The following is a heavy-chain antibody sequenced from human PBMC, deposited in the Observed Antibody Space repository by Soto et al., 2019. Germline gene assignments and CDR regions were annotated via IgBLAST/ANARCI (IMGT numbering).Heavy chain of an antibody. CDR1: GYTFTSYA. CDR2: INAGNGNT. V-gene: IGHV1-3*01. J-gene: IGHJ2*01. D-gene: IGHD2-21*02. CDR3: ARTPYCGGDCYRGWYFDL. Sequence: QVQLVQSGAEVKKPGASVKVSCKASGYTFTSYAMHWVRQAPGQRLEWMGWINAGNGNTKYSQKFQGRVTITRDTSARTAYMELSSLRSEDTAVYYCARTPYCGGDCYRGWYFDLWGRGTLVTVSS.